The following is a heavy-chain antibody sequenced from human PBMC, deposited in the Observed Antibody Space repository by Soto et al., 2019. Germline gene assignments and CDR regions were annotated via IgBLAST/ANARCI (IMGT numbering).Heavy chain of an antibody. CDR1: GYTFTSYG. CDR2: ISAYNGNT. D-gene: IGHD4-17*01. Sequence: QVQLVQSGAEVKKPGASVKVSCKASGYTFTSYGISWVRQAPGQGLEWMGWISAYNGNTNYAQKLQGRVTMTTDTSTSTAYMELRSLRSDDTAVSYCAREPPRLSSVDYGDSESYFDSWGQGTLFTVSS. J-gene: IGHJ4*02. V-gene: IGHV1-18*04. CDR3: AREPPRLSSVDYGDSESYFDS.